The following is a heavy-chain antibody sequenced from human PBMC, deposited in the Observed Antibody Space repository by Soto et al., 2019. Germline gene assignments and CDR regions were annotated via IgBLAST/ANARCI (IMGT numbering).Heavy chain of an antibody. V-gene: IGHV3-48*02. Sequence: EVQLVESGGGLVQPGGTLRHSCAATGFTFSSYSMNWVRQAPGKGLEWVSYISSSSSTIYYADSVKGRFTISRDNAKNSLYLQINSLRDEDTAVYYCAREVRQEEMARGWFDPWGQGTLVTVSS. CDR2: ISSSSSTI. CDR1: GFTFSSYS. CDR3: AREVRQEEMARGWFDP. J-gene: IGHJ5*02. D-gene: IGHD5-12*01.